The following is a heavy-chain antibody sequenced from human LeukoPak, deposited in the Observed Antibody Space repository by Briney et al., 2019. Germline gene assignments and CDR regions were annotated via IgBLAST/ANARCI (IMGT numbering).Heavy chain of an antibody. D-gene: IGHD3/OR15-3a*01. CDR1: GGSISSSSYY. CDR3: ARRVLRTDWYFDL. Sequence: LETLSLTCTVSGGSISSSSYYWGWIRQPPGKGLEWIGSIYYSGSTYYNPSLKSRVTISVDTSKNQFSLKLSSVTAADTAVYYCARRVLRTDWYFDLWGRGTLVTVSS. CDR2: IYYSGST. V-gene: IGHV4-39*01. J-gene: IGHJ2*01.